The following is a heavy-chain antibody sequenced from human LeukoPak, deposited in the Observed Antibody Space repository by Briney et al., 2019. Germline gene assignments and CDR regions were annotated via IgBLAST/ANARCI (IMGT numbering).Heavy chain of an antibody. CDR3: ARFYGGCSSTSCYAAYGMDV. Sequence: GESLKNSCKGSGYSFTSYWIGWVRQMPGKGLEWMGIIYPGDSDTRYSPSFQGQVTISADKSISTAYLQWSSLKASDTAMYYCARFYGGCSSTSCYAAYGMDVWGQGTTVTVSS. D-gene: IGHD2-2*01. CDR2: IYPGDSDT. V-gene: IGHV5-51*01. CDR1: GYSFTSYW. J-gene: IGHJ6*02.